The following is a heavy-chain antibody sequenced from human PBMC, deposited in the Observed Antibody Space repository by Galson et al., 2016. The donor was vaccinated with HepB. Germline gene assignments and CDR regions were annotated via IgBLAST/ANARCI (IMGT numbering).Heavy chain of an antibody. V-gene: IGHV3-33*05. D-gene: IGHD4-17*01. Sequence: SLRLSCAASGFTISNNGMHWVRQAPGKGLEWVAVITYGGGNKHYADSVKGRFTISRDDSRSTLYLEINSLRAEDTAVYYCEREQGYGGYRTADFWGQGTLVTVSS. J-gene: IGHJ4*02. CDR3: EREQGYGGYRTADF. CDR2: ITYGGGNK. CDR1: GFTISNNG.